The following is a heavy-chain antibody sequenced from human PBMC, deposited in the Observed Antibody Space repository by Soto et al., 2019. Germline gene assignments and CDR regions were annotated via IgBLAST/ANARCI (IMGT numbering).Heavy chain of an antibody. CDR3: ASIAATGKTHFDF. CDR1: GGSLGSSSYY. V-gene: IGHV4-39*01. CDR2: IYYSGNT. J-gene: IGHJ4*02. Sequence: SETLSLTCTVSGGSLGSSSYYWGWIRQSPGKGLEWIGNIYYSGNTFYNPSLKSRVTIYVDTSKNQFYLHLSSVTAADTAIFYCASIAATGKTHFDFWGQGTLVTVSS. D-gene: IGHD6-13*01.